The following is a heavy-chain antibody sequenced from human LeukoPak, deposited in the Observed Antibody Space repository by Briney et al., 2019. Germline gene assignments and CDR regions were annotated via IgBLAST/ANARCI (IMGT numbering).Heavy chain of an antibody. V-gene: IGHV4-34*01. J-gene: IGHJ4*02. CDR3: ARGPTVDYDILTGYYYFDY. CDR2: INHSGTT. D-gene: IGHD3-9*01. CDR1: RGSFSGYY. Sequence: SETLSLTCAVYRGSFSGYYWTWIRQSPGKGLEWIGEINHSGTTNYNPSLKSRVTISIDTSKNQFSLKLSSVTAADTAVYYCARGPTVDYDILTGYYYFDYWGQGTLVTVSS.